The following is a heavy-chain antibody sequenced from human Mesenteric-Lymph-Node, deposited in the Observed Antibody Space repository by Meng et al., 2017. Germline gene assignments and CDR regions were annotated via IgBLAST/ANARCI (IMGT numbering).Heavy chain of an antibody. Sequence: GESLKISCAASGFTFDDYGMSWVRQAPGKGLEWVSGINWNGGSTGYADSVKGRFTISRDHSKNTVYLQMNSLRPEDTAVYYCARAIGGDYRNNWFDPWGQGTLVTVSS. J-gene: IGHJ5*02. CDR1: GFTFDDYG. D-gene: IGHD4-17*01. CDR3: ARAIGGDYRNNWFDP. V-gene: IGHV3-20*04. CDR2: INWNGGST.